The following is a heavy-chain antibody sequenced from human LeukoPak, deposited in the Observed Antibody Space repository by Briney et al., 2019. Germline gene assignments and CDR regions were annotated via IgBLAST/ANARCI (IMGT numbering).Heavy chain of an antibody. Sequence: SETLSLTCTVSGGSISSSSYYWGWIRQPPGKGLEWIGSIYYSGSTYYNPSLKSRVTISVDTSINHFSLKLNPVTAPDTAVYYCAKRTGSRLPNWFDPWGQGTLVTVSS. J-gene: IGHJ5*02. CDR3: AKRTGSRLPNWFDP. CDR1: GGSISSSSYY. V-gene: IGHV4-39*01. D-gene: IGHD3-10*01. CDR2: IYYSGST.